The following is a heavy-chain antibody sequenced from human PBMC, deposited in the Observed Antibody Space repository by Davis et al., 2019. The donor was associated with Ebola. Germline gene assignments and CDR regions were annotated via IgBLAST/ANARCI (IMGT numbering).Heavy chain of an antibody. D-gene: IGHD2-2*01. Sequence: SETLSLTCTVSGGSISSGDYYWTWIRQRPGKGPEWIGNIHHSVGTYYNPSLRSAFLISIDTSRNQFSLKVTSVSAADTAVYYCARGLVPAAPSFCFDYWGQGTLVTVSS. CDR2: IHHSVGT. CDR3: ARGLVPAAPSFCFDY. CDR1: GGSISSGDYY. J-gene: IGHJ4*02. V-gene: IGHV4-31*01.